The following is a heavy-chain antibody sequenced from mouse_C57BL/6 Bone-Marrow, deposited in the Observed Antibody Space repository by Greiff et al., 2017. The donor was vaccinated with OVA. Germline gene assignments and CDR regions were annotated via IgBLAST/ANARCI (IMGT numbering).Heavy chain of an antibody. J-gene: IGHJ2*01. CDR1: GFSLTGYG. Sequence: VQLKESGPGLVAPSQSLSITCTVSGFSLTGYGVNWVRQPPGKGLEWLGMIWGDGSTDYNSAPRSRLSISKDNSKSQFFLKMNSLQADNTARYYCARDQTGTGYFDYWGQGTTLTVSS. D-gene: IGHD4-1*01. CDR2: IWGDGST. V-gene: IGHV2-6-7*01. CDR3: ARDQTGTGYFDY.